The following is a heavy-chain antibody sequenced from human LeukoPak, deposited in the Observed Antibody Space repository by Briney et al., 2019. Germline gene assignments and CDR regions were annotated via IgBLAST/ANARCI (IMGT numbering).Heavy chain of an antibody. V-gene: IGHV1-46*03. D-gene: IGHD6-19*01. CDR1: GYTFTSYY. CDR2: INPSGGST. Sequence: ASVKDSCKASGYTFTSYYMHWVRQAPGQGLEWMGIINPSGGSTSYAQKFQGRVTMTMDTSTSTVYIELRSLRSEDTAVYYCASGGWEASFDYWGQGTLVTVSS. CDR3: ASGGWEASFDY. J-gene: IGHJ4*02.